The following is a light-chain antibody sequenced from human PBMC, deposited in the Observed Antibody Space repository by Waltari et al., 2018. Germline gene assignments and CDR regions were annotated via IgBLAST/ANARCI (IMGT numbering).Light chain of an antibody. CDR3: QQYDRSVVT. V-gene: IGKV3-20*01. CDR2: GAS. J-gene: IGKJ4*01. CDR1: QTITGSW. Sequence: EIVLTQSPGTLSVPPGERVTVTCRSSQTITGSWLTWYHQKPGRATRLRIYGASNRAPGIADRVSGSRSGTDFTLTISRVEPEDSAVYYCQQYDRSVVTFGGGTNVEIK.